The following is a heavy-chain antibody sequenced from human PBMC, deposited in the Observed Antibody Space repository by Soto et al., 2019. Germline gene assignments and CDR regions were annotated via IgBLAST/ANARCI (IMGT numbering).Heavy chain of an antibody. V-gene: IGHV1-69*13. CDR1: GGTFSSYA. J-gene: IGHJ6*02. CDR3: AREADCSGGSCDRFDYYYYGMDG. Sequence: SVKVSCKASGGTFSSYAISWVRQAPGQGLEWMGGIIPIFGTANYAQKFQGRVTITADESTSTAYMELSSLRSEDTAVYYCAREADCSGGSCDRFDYYYYGMDGWGQGTTVTVSS. CDR2: IIPIFGTA. D-gene: IGHD2-15*01.